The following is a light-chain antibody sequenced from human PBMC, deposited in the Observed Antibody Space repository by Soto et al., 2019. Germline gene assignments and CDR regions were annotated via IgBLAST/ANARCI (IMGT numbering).Light chain of an antibody. CDR1: QSISSW. CDR3: QQYNSYAFT. Sequence: DIEMTQSPSTLSAYVGDRVTITCRASQSISSWLAWYQQKPGKAPKLLIYKASSLESGVPSRFSGSGSGTEFTLTISSLQPDDFATYYCQQYNSYAFTFGPGTKVDIK. V-gene: IGKV1-5*03. CDR2: KAS. J-gene: IGKJ3*01.